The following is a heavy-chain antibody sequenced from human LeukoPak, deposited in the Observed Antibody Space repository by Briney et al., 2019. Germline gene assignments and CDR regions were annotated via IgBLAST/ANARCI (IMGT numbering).Heavy chain of an antibody. CDR1: GYTFTSYY. D-gene: IGHD3-22*01. CDR2: IIPIFGTA. J-gene: IGHJ3*02. Sequence: SVKVSCKASGYTFTSYYMHWVRQAPGQGLEWMGGIIPIFGTANYAQKFQGRVTITADESTSTAYMELSSLRSEDTAMYYCARSRYYDRSGPDAFDIWGQGTMVTVSS. CDR3: ARSRYYDRSGPDAFDI. V-gene: IGHV1-69*13.